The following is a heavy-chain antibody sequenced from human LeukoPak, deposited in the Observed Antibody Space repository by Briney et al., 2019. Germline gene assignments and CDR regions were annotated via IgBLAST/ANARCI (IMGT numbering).Heavy chain of an antibody. CDR2: IKQDRSEK. Sequence: GGSLRLSCAASGFTFSNYWMSWVRQAPGKGLEWVANIKQDRSEKYYAASVKGRFTISRENAKNSLYLQMNSLRDGDTAVYYCAREGLSSSWDNWYFDLWGRGTLVTVSS. J-gene: IGHJ2*01. V-gene: IGHV3-7*01. CDR3: AREGLSSSWDNWYFDL. CDR1: GFTFSNYW. D-gene: IGHD6-13*01.